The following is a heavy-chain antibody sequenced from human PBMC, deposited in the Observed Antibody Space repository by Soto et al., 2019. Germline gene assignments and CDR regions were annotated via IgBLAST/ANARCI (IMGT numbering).Heavy chain of an antibody. Sequence: GGSLRLSCAASGFTFSSYAMSWVRRAPGKGLEWVSAISGSGGSTYYADSVKGRFTISRDNSKNTLYLQMNSLRAEDTAVYYCAKSPSYYYDSSGYFIDYWGQGTLVTVSS. D-gene: IGHD3-22*01. J-gene: IGHJ4*02. CDR3: AKSPSYYYDSSGYFIDY. V-gene: IGHV3-23*01. CDR1: GFTFSSYA. CDR2: ISGSGGST.